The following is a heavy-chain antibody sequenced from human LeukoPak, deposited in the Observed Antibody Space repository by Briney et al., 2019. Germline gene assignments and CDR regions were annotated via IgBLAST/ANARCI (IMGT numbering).Heavy chain of an antibody. CDR1: GFTFSDYA. V-gene: IGHV3-23*01. J-gene: IGHJ4*02. CDR3: AKDKTNRGYSPFDY. CDR2: ISGSGGST. Sequence: PGGSLRLSCAASGFTFSDYAMGWVRQAPGKGLEWVSAISGSGGSTYYADSVKGRFTISRDNSKSTLYLQMNSLRAEDTAVYYCAKDKTNRGYSPFDYWGQGTLVTVSS. D-gene: IGHD3-22*01.